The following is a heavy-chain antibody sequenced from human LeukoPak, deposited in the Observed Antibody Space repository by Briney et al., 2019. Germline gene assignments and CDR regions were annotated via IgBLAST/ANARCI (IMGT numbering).Heavy chain of an antibody. CDR3: ARASGSYYLSFDY. CDR2: INHSGST. V-gene: IGHV4-34*01. J-gene: IGHJ4*02. Sequence: PSETLSLTCAVYGGSFSGYYWSWIRQPPGKGLEWIGEINHSGSTNYNPSLKSRVTISVDTSKNQLSLKLSSVTAADTAVYYCARASGSYYLSFDYWGQGTLVTVSS. D-gene: IGHD3-10*01. CDR1: GGSFSGYY.